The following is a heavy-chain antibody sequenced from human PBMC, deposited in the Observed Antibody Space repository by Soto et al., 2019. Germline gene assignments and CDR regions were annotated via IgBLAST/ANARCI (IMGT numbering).Heavy chain of an antibody. CDR3: AREDLIKDTAMVNRRWYYYGMDV. V-gene: IGHV1-2*04. J-gene: IGHJ6*04. CDR2: INPNSGGT. CDR1: GYTFTGYY. D-gene: IGHD5-18*01. Sequence: ASVKVSCKASGYTFTGYYMHWVRQAPGQGLEWMGWINPNSGGTNYAQKFQGWVTMTRDTSISTAYMELSRLRSDDTDVYYCAREDLIKDTAMVNRRWYYYGMDVWGKGPTVTVSS.